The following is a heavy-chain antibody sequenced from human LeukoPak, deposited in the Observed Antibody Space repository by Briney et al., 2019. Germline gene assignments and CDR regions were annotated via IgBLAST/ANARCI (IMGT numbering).Heavy chain of an antibody. J-gene: IGHJ4*02. CDR3: ARDGPIVLMVYADPYFDY. Sequence: SGGSLRLSCAASGFTFSSYAMHWVRQAPGKGLEWVAVISYDGSNKYYADSVKGRFTISRDNSKNTLYLQMNSLRAEDTAVYYCARDGPIVLMVYADPYFDYWGQGTLVTVSS. CDR1: GFTFSSYA. CDR2: ISYDGSNK. D-gene: IGHD2-8*01. V-gene: IGHV3-30-3*01.